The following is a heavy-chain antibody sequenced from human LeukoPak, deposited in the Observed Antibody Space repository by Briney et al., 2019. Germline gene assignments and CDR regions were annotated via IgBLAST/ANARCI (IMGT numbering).Heavy chain of an antibody. D-gene: IGHD1/OR15-1a*01. J-gene: IGHJ4*02. CDR2: IYYSGTT. CDR3: ARAAQNWNNAPYFDF. Sequence: SQTLSLTCTVSGGSVSSGDYYWSWIRQHPGKGLEWIGYIYYSGTTYYNPSLKSRLTISLDTSKNQFSLKLTSVTAADTAVYYCARAAQNWNNAPYFDFWGQETLVTVSP. CDR1: GGSVSSGDYY. V-gene: IGHV4-30-4*01.